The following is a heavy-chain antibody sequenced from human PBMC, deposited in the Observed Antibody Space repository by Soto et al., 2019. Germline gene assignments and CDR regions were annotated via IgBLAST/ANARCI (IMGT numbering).Heavy chain of an antibody. D-gene: IGHD2-15*01. Sequence: PSEPMSITSTVSGGSIKSCVYCWIWIRQHPEKGLEWIGYIYFSGVATYNPSLKSRATMSRDTSKNEFSLKLTSVTAADTAIYYCARGDSDLAVSEAAYWGQGTLVTVSS. CDR3: ARGDSDLAVSEAAY. J-gene: IGHJ1*01. CDR1: GGSIKSCVYC. CDR2: IYFSGVA. V-gene: IGHV4-61*08.